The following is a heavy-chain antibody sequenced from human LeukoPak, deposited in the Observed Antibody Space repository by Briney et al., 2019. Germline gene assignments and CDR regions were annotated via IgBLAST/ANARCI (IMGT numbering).Heavy chain of an antibody. J-gene: IGHJ4*02. Sequence: SETLSLTCTVSGGSVSSGSYYWSWIQQPPGKGLEWIGYIYYSGSTNYNPSLKSRVTISVDTSKNQFSLKLSSVTAADTAVYYCARKGRTTYYYDSSGAVDYWGQGTLVTVSS. D-gene: IGHD3-22*01. CDR2: IYYSGST. V-gene: IGHV4-61*01. CDR3: ARKGRTTYYYDSSGAVDY. CDR1: GGSVSSGSYY.